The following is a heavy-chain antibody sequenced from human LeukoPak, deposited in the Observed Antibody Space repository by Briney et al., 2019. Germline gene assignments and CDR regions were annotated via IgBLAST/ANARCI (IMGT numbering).Heavy chain of an antibody. CDR1: GFTFSSYA. Sequence: PGGSLRLSCAASGFTFSSYAMSWFRQAPGKGLEWVGFIRSKAYGGTTEYAASVKGRFTISRDDSKSIAYLQMNSLKTEDTAVYYCSREYCGGDCFSDYWGQGTLVTVSS. CDR2: IRSKAYGGTT. D-gene: IGHD2-21*02. CDR3: SREYCGGDCFSDY. J-gene: IGHJ4*02. V-gene: IGHV3-49*03.